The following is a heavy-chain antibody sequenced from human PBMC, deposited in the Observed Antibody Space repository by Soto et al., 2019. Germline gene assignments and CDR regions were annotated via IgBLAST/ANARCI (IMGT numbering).Heavy chain of an antibody. CDR1: GFTFSAYW. V-gene: IGHV3-74*01. CDR2: ISDDGSTA. J-gene: IGHJ4*02. CDR3: ARGPRVSSTGTGAH. D-gene: IGHD1-1*01. Sequence: PGGSLRLSCAVSGFTFSAYWMHWVRQVPGKGLTWVSRISDDGSTATYADSVKGRFAISRDNAKNSLYLEMNTLRVDDSGLYYCARGPRVSSTGTGAHWGRGTLVTSPQ.